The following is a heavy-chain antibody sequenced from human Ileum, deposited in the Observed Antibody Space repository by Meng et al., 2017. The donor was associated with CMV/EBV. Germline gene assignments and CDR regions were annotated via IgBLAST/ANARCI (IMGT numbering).Heavy chain of an antibody. CDR3: ARRYFGYFDY. CDR1: GFIFSTYA. V-gene: IGHV3-23*01. J-gene: IGHJ4*02. D-gene: IGHD2/OR15-2a*01. Sequence: GGSLRLSCAASGFIFSTYAMHWVRQAPGKGLEWVSAISGSGGSTYYADSVKGRFTISRDNSKNTLYLQMNSLRAEDTAVYYCARRYFGYFDYWGQETLVTVSS. CDR2: ISGSGGST.